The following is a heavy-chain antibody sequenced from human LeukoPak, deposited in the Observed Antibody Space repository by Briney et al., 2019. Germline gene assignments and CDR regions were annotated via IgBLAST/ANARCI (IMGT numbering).Heavy chain of an antibody. CDR2: ISSSSSYI. CDR3: ASGAFGELLPFDY. Sequence: GGSLRLSCAASGFTFSSYSMNWVRQAPGKGLEWVSSISSSSSYIYYADSVKGRFTISRDNAKNSLYLQMNSLRAEDTAVYYCASGAFGELLPFDYWGQGTLVTVSS. D-gene: IGHD3-10*01. V-gene: IGHV3-21*01. J-gene: IGHJ4*02. CDR1: GFTFSSYS.